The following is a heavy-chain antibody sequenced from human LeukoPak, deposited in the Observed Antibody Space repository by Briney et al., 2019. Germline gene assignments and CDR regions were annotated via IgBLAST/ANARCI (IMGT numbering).Heavy chain of an antibody. Sequence: GESLKISCKGSGYSFTSYWIGWVRQMPGKGLKWMGIIYPGDSDTRYSPSFQGQVTISADKSISTAYLQWSSLKASDTAMYYCARHGCTNGVCYSWFDPWGQGTLVTVSS. D-gene: IGHD2-8*01. V-gene: IGHV5-51*01. CDR1: GYSFTSYW. J-gene: IGHJ5*02. CDR3: ARHGCTNGVCYSWFDP. CDR2: IYPGDSDT.